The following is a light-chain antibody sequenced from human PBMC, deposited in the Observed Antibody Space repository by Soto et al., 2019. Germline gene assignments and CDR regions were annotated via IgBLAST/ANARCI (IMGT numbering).Light chain of an antibody. V-gene: IGKV1-39*01. CDR1: QSISSY. Sequence: DIQMNQSPSSLSASVGDIVTITCRASQSISSYLNWYQQKPGKAPKLLIYAASSLQSGVPSRFSGSGSGTDFTLTISSLQSDDFAVYYCQQYNDWPPLTFGGGTKVDIK. J-gene: IGKJ4*01. CDR3: QQYNDWPPLT. CDR2: AAS.